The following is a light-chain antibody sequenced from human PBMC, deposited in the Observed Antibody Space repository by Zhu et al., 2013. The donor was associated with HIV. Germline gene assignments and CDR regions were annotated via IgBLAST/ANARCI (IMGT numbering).Light chain of an antibody. CDR2: EVS. V-gene: IGLV2-23*02. Sequence: QSALTQPASVSGSPGQSITISCTGTSSDIGGFNYVSWYQHHPGKAPKLMFYEVSNRPSGVSNRFSGSKSGNTASLTISGLQAEDEADYYCCSYAGSSTLVFGGGTKLTVL. CDR3: CSYAGSSTLV. J-gene: IGLJ3*02. CDR1: SSDIGGFNY.